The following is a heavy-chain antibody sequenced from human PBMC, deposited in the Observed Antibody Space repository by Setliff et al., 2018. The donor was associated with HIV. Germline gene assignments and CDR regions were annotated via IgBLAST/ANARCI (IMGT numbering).Heavy chain of an antibody. J-gene: IGHJ1*01. CDR2: FDPEDGET. V-gene: IGHV1-24*01. CDR3: STSPRGLGVAATGRRYLHH. Sequence: ASVKVSCKVSGYILTELSRHWVRQAPGKGLAWMGGFDPEDGETISAQKFQGRVTMTEDTSTDTAYMELRSLRSEDTAVYYCSTSPRGLGVAATGRRYLHHWGQGTLVTVSS. CDR1: GYILTELS. D-gene: IGHD6-19*01.